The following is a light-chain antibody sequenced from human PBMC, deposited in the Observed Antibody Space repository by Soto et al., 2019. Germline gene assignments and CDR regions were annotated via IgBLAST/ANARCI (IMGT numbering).Light chain of an antibody. Sequence: QPVLTQPASVSGSPGQSITISCTGTSSDVGGYNYVSWYQQHPGKAPKLMIYEVSNRPSGVSNRFSGSKSGNTASLTISGLQAEDEADYYCTSYTTTSTGVFGGGTQLTVL. CDR3: TSYTTTSTGV. V-gene: IGLV2-14*01. CDR2: EVS. CDR1: SSDVGGYNY. J-gene: IGLJ3*02.